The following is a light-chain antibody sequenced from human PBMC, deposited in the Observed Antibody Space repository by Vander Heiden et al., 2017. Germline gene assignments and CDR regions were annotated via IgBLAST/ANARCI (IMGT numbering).Light chain of an antibody. Sequence: DIQMTQSPSSLSASVGDRVTITCRADQTITTYLNWYQQKPGRAPKVLIYGTSSLQSGVPSRFSGSGSGTDFALTISSLQPEDFATYYCQQSYSVPATFGGGTKVEIK. CDR3: QQSYSVPAT. J-gene: IGKJ4*01. CDR1: QTITTY. V-gene: IGKV1-39*01. CDR2: GTS.